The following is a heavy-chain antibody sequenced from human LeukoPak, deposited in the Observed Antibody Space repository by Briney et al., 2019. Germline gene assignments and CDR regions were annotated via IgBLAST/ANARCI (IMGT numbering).Heavy chain of an antibody. D-gene: IGHD2-2*01. CDR3: AKDTMPPKAGFDP. CDR1: GITFSSYG. J-gene: IGHJ5*02. V-gene: IGHV3-30*02. Sequence: GGPLRLSCVASGITFSSYGMHWVRQAPGKGLEWVAFIWYDGSNKYYADSVKGRFSISRDNSKNTLYLQMNSLRAEDTAVYYCAKDTMPPKAGFDPWGQGTLVTVSS. CDR2: IWYDGSNK.